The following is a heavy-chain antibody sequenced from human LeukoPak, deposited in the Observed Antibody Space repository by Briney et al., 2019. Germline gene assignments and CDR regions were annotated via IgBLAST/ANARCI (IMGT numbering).Heavy chain of an antibody. J-gene: IGHJ5*02. CDR2: INHSGST. D-gene: IGHD3-3*01. CDR1: GGSFSGYY. CDR3: ASRPVLRFLEYLLYP. Sequence: SETLSLTCAVYGGSFSGYYWSWIRQPPGKGLEWIGEINHSGSTNYNPSLKSRVTISADTSKNQFSLKLNSVTAADTAVYYCASRPVLRFLEYLLYPWGQGTLVTVSS. V-gene: IGHV4-34*01.